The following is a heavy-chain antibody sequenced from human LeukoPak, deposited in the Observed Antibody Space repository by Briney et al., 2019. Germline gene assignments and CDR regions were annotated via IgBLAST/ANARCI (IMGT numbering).Heavy chain of an antibody. V-gene: IGHV4-34*01. J-gene: IGHJ3*01. Sequence: RPSETLSLTCAVYEGTLSGYFWSWVRQPPGKGLEWIGEISIAGEINYNPSLRSRATISMDTTKNQFSLTLSSVIVADTALYHRVRQIGSGAFDLWGRDRVVIVSS. D-gene: IGHD2-2*03. CDR2: ISIAGEI. CDR1: EGTLSGYF. CDR3: VRQIGSGAFDL.